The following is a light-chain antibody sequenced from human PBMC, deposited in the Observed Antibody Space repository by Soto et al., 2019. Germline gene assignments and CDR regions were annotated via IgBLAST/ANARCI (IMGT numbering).Light chain of an antibody. Sequence: DIQVTQSPSSLSASLGDRVTITCRANKAIGVYLDWFQQQPGKVPKILIYAASALHSGVQFRLSGSGSGTDFTLPIISLQPEDSAPSYCPQYNCAPLPFGGETKMVI. J-gene: IGKJ4*01. V-gene: IGKV1-27*01. CDR3: PQYNCAPLP. CDR2: AAS. CDR1: KAIGVY.